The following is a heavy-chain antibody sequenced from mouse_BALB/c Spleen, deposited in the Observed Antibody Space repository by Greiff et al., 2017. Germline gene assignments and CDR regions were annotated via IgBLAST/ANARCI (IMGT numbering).Heavy chain of an antibody. J-gene: IGHJ3*01. CDR1: GFTFNTYA. Sequence: DVKLVESGGGLVQPKGSLKLSCAASGFTFNTYAMNWVRQAPGKGLEWVARIRSKSNNYATYYADSVKDRFTISRDDSQSMLYLQMNNLKTEDTAMYYCVRPYYYGSSWFAYWGQGTLVTVSA. CDR3: VRPYYYGSSWFAY. V-gene: IGHV10-1*02. CDR2: IRSKSNNYAT. D-gene: IGHD1-1*01.